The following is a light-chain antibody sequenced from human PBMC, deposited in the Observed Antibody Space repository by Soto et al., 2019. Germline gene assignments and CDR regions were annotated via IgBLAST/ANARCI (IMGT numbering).Light chain of an antibody. Sequence: QSVLTQPPSASGTPGQRVTISCSGSSSNIGSNTVNWYQQLPGTAPNILIYSNNQRPSGVPDRFSGSNYGTSASLAISGLQSEDEADYYCAAWDDSLNGPVFGGGTKLTVL. CDR1: SSNIGSNT. CDR3: AAWDDSLNGPV. V-gene: IGLV1-44*01. J-gene: IGLJ3*02. CDR2: SNN.